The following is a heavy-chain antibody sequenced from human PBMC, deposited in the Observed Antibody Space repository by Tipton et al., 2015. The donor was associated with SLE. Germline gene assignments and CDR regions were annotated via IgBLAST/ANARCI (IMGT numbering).Heavy chain of an antibody. CDR2: IYTSGST. CDR3: ARGCGGDCLIPEYFQH. CDR1: GGSISSCY. J-gene: IGHJ1*01. D-gene: IGHD2-21*01. V-gene: IGHV4-4*07. Sequence: TLSLTCTVSGGSISSCYWSWIRQPAGKGLEWIGRIYTSGSTNYNPSLKSRVTISVDTSKNLFSLKLTSVTAADTAVYYCARGCGGDCLIPEYFQHWGQGTLATVSS.